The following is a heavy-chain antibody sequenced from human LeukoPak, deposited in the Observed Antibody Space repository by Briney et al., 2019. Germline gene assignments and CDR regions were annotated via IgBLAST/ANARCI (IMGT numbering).Heavy chain of an antibody. CDR1: GFTFDDYA. D-gene: IGHD5-12*01. CDR2: INWNSGSI. V-gene: IGHV3-9*01. Sequence: PGRSLRLSCAASGFTFDDYAMHWVRHAPGKGLEWVSGINWNSGSIGYADSVKGRFTISRDNAKNSLYLQMNSLRAEDTALYYCAKSSSYSGYKGDFDYWGQGTLVTVSS. CDR3: AKSSSYSGYKGDFDY. J-gene: IGHJ4*02.